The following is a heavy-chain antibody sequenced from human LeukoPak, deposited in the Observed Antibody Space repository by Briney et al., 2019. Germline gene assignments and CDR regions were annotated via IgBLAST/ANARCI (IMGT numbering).Heavy chain of an antibody. Sequence: QSGGSLRLSCAASGFTFSSYAMSWVRQAPGKGLEWVSAISGDAGSTYYADSVKGRFTISRDNSKNTLYLQMNSLRAEDTAVYYCAKGGDVVVVAATPVYYWGQGTLVTVSS. CDR2: ISGDAGST. J-gene: IGHJ4*02. CDR1: GFTFSSYA. V-gene: IGHV3-23*01. D-gene: IGHD2-15*01. CDR3: AKGGDVVVVAATPVYY.